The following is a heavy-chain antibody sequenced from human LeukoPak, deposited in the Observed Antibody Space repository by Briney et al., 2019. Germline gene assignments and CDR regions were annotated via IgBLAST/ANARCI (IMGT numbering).Heavy chain of an antibody. CDR1: GFTLSSYA. CDR2: ISGSGDNT. V-gene: IGHV3-23*01. CDR3: AKGSYYDSSGSFYFDY. Sequence: GGSLRLSGAASGFTLSSYAMTWVRKPPGKGLEWASGISGSGDNTYYADSVKGRFTISRDNSKNTLYVQVNSLGTEDTAAYYCAKGSYYDSSGSFYFDYWGQGTLVTVSS. J-gene: IGHJ4*02. D-gene: IGHD3-22*01.